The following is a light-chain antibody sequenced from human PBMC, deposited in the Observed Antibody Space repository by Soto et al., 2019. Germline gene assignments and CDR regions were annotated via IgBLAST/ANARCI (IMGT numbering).Light chain of an antibody. CDR1: QSVSSGH. J-gene: IGKJ4*01. CDR2: GTF. Sequence: EIVLPQSPGTLSLSPGERATLSCWASQSVSSGHLGWYQQKPGQAPRLLIYGTFRRATGIPDRFRGSGSGTDFTLTNSGLEPEDFAVYYCQQYGSSPLTFGGGTKVEIK. V-gene: IGKV3-20*01. CDR3: QQYGSSPLT.